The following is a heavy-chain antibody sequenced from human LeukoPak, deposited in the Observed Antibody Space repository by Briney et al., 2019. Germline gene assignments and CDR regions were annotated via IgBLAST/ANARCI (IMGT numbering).Heavy chain of an antibody. D-gene: IGHD3-10*01. J-gene: IGHJ4*02. CDR2: ISAYNGNT. Sequence: ASVKVSCKASGYTFTSYGISWVRQAPGQGLECMGWISAYNGNTNYAQKLQGRVTMTTDTSTSTAYMELRSLRSDDTAVYYCARSGKINNHYYREGVSYFDYWGQGTLVTVSS. CDR3: ARSGKINNHYYREGVSYFDY. CDR1: GYTFTSYG. V-gene: IGHV1-18*01.